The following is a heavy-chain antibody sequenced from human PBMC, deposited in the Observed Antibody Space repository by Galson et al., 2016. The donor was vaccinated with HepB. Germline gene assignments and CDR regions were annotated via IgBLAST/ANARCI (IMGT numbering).Heavy chain of an antibody. CDR3: ARGSSSWYDVYYYHYYIDV. Sequence: SVKVSCKASGGTFSNYAINWVRQAPGQGLEWMGGIIPIFGTANYAQKFQGRVTITADKSTSTVYMELSSLRSEDTAVYYCARGSSSWYDVYYYHYYIDVWGKGTTVTVSS. J-gene: IGHJ6*03. V-gene: IGHV1-69*06. CDR2: IIPIFGTA. D-gene: IGHD6-13*01. CDR1: GGTFSNYA.